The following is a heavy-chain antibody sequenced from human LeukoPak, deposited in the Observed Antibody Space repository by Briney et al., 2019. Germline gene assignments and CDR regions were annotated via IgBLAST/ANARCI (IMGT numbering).Heavy chain of an antibody. V-gene: IGHV3-15*01. CDR2: IKSKTDGGTT. CDR1: GFTFSNAW. J-gene: IGHJ4*02. Sequence: PGGSLRLSCAASGFTFSNAWMSWVRQAPGKGLEWVGRIKSKTDGGTTDYAAPVKGRFTISRDDSKNTLYLQMNSLKTEDTAVYYCTTDRGRYSNVPYYFDYWGQGTLVTVSS. CDR3: TTDRGRYSNVPYYFDY. D-gene: IGHD4-11*01.